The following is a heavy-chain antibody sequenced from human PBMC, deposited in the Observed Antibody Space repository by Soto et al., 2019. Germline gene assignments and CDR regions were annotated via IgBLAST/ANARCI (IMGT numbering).Heavy chain of an antibody. D-gene: IGHD3-9*01. CDR3: ASSPRGYDILTGARTTGPNWFDS. J-gene: IGHJ5*01. V-gene: IGHV4-59*01. CDR2: IFYSETT. CDR1: GGPIISYC. Sequence: ASETLSLTCTVSGGPIISYCRSWIRQPPGKGLEWIGYIFYSETTNYNPSLKSRVTISVDPSKNQFSLKLSSVTAADTAVYYCASSPRGYDILTGARTTGPNWFDSWGQGTLLTVSS.